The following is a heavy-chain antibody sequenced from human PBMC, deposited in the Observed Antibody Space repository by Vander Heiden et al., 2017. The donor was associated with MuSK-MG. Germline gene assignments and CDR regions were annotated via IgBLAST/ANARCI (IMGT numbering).Heavy chain of an antibody. CDR2: INHSGST. D-gene: IGHD6-6*01. CDR3: ARGHFSSSESYYYMDV. J-gene: IGHJ6*03. CDR1: GGSFSGYY. V-gene: IGHV4-34*01. Sequence: QVQLQQWGAGLLKPSETLSLTCAVYGGSFSGYYWSWIRQPPGKGLEWIGEINHSGSTNYNPSLKSRVTISVDTSKNQFSLKLSSVTAADTAVYYCARGHFSSSESYYYMDVWCKGTTVTVSS.